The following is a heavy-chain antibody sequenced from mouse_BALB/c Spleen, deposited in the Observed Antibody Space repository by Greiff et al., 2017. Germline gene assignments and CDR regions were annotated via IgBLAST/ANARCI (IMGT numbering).Heavy chain of an antibody. Sequence: DVQLQESGPGLVKPSQSLSLTCTVTGYSITSDYAWNWIRQFPGNKLEWMGYISYSGSTSYNPSLKSRISITRDTSKNQFFLQLNSVTTEDTATYYCARSLITTVVATNAMDYWGQGTSVTVSS. CDR1: GYSITSDYA. J-gene: IGHJ4*01. CDR2: ISYSGST. CDR3: ARSLITTVVATNAMDY. D-gene: IGHD1-1*01. V-gene: IGHV3-2*02.